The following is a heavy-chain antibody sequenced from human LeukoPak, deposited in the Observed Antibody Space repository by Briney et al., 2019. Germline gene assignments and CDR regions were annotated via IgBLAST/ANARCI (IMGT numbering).Heavy chain of an antibody. V-gene: IGHV5-51*01. CDR3: ARQSRIAVAGIGNFDY. CDR1: GYSFTSYW. Sequence: GESLKIPCKGSGYSFTSYWIGWVRQMPGKGLEWMGIIYPGDSDTRYSPSFQGQVTISADKSISTAYLQWSSLKASDTAMYYCARQSRIAVAGIGNFDYWGQGTLVTVSS. CDR2: IYPGDSDT. J-gene: IGHJ4*02. D-gene: IGHD6-19*01.